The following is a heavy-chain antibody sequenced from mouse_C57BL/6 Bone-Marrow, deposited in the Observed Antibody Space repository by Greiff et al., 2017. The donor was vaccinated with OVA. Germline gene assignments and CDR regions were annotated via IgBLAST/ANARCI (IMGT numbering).Heavy chain of an antibody. CDR3: ASYYYGSSYWYFDV. CDR1: GFNIKDYY. J-gene: IGHJ1*03. CDR2: IDPEDGEP. Sequence: EVQLQQSGAELVKPGASVKLSCTASGFNIKDYYMHWVKQRTEQGLEWIGRIDPEDGEPKYAPKFQGRATITADTSSNTAYLQLSSLTSEDTAVYYCASYYYGSSYWYFDVWGTGTTVTVSS. V-gene: IGHV14-2*01. D-gene: IGHD1-1*01.